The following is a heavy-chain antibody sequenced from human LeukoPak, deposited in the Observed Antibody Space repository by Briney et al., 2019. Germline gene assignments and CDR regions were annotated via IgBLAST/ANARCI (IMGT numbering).Heavy chain of an antibody. V-gene: IGHV4-30-4*08. D-gene: IGHD2-21*01. J-gene: IGHJ4*02. CDR2: IYYSGST. CDR3: ARVGEYCGGDCYDFDY. CDR1: GGSISSGDYY. Sequence: PSETLSLTCTVSGGSISSGDYYWSWIRQPPGKGLEWIGYIYYSGSTYYNPSLKSRVTISVDTSKNRFSLKLSSVTAADTAVYYCARVGEYCGGDCYDFDYWGQGTLVTVSS.